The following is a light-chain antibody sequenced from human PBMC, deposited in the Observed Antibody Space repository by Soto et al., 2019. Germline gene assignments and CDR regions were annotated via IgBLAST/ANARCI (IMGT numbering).Light chain of an antibody. CDR1: QSVSNY. J-gene: IGKJ5*01. CDR3: QQRFDWPKIT. V-gene: IGKV3-11*01. CDR2: AAS. Sequence: IVLTQSPATLSLYPGERVTLSCRASQSVSNYLAWYQQKPGQAPRLLVSAASNRATGIPARFSGSGSGTDFTLTISSLEPEDFGVFYCQQRFDWPKITSGQGGRLEI.